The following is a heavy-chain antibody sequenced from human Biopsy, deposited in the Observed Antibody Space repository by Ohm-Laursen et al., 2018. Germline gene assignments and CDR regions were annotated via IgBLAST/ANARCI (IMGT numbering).Heavy chain of an antibody. CDR1: GGSISSNYYY. V-gene: IGHV4-39*01. Sequence: SGTLSLTCTVSGGSISSNYYYWGWLRQPPGKGLEWIGSIYYRGNTNSNPSLKSRVTISVDTSKNQFSLKLSSATAADTAVFYCARHGSQGYCTGGSCVDYWGQGALVTVSS. D-gene: IGHD2-15*01. CDR2: IYYRGNT. CDR3: ARHGSQGYCTGGSCVDY. J-gene: IGHJ4*02.